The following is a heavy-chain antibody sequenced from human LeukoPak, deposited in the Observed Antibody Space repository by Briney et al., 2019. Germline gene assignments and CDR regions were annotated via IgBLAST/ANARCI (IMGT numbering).Heavy chain of an antibody. CDR2: INHSGST. V-gene: IGHV4-34*01. J-gene: IGHJ4*02. D-gene: IGHD3-10*01. CDR1: GGSFSGYY. Sequence: SETLPLTCAVYGGSFSGYYWSWIRQPPGKGLEWIGEINHSGSTNYNPSLKSRVTISVDTSKNQFSLKLSSVTAADTAVYYCARGWPYSYYYGSGSYFDYWGQGTLVTVSS. CDR3: ARGWPYSYYYGSGSYFDY.